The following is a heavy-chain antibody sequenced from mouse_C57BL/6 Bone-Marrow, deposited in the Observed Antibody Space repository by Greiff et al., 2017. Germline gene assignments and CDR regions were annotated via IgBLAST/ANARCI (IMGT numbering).Heavy chain of an antibody. CDR1: GYTFTSYT. J-gene: IGHJ4*01. CDR2: INPSSGYT. CDR3: ASYAMDY. V-gene: IGHV1-4*01. Sequence: QVQLQQPGAELARPGASVKMSCKASGYTFTSYTMHWVKQRPGKGLEWIGYINPSSGYTKYNQKFKDKATLTADKSSSTAYMQLSSLTSEDSAVYYCASYAMDYWGQGTSVTVSS.